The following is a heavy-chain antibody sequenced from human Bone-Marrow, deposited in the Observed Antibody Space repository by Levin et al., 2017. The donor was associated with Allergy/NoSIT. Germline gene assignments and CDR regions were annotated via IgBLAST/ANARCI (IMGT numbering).Heavy chain of an antibody. V-gene: IGHV3-23*01. J-gene: IGHJ6*02. CDR3: ANRQTHPYYYYYGMDV. CDR1: GFTFSSYA. Sequence: PGGSLRLSCAASGFTFSSYAMSWVRQAPGKGLEWVSAISGSGGSTYYADSVKGRFTISRDNSKNTLYLQMNSLRAEDTAVYYCANRQTHPYYYYYGMDVWGQGTTVTVSS. CDR2: ISGSGGST.